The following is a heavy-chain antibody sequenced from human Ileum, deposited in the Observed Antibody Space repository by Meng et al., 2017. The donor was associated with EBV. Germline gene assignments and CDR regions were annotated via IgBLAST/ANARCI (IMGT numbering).Heavy chain of an antibody. CDR2: IYYSGST. D-gene: IGHD3-3*01. CDR1: GDAISSSNDW. CDR3: ARRYYGVPFDN. J-gene: IGHJ4*02. V-gene: IGHV4-39*01. Sequence: LQLPESGPGPVEPAEPLSSTCAVSGDAISSSNDWWGWIRQPPGKGLEWVGTIYYSGSTFYNPSLKSRVTISLDTSKNQFSLKVSSVTAADTAVYYCARRYYGVPFDNWGQGTLVTVSS.